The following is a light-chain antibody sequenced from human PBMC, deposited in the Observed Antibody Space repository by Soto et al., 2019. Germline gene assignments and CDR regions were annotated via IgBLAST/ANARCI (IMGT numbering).Light chain of an antibody. CDR3: CSYAGSSTS. V-gene: IGLV2-23*01. J-gene: IGLJ1*01. CDR2: EGS. Sequence: QSVLTQPASVSGSPGQSITISCTGTSSDVGSYNLVSWYQQHPGKAPKLMIYEGSKRPSGVSNRFSGSKSGNTASLTISGLQAEDEADYYCCSYAGSSTSFGTGTTLTVL. CDR1: SSDVGSYNL.